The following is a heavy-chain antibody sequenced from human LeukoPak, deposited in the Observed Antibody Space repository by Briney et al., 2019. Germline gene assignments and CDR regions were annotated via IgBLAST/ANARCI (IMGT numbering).Heavy chain of an antibody. V-gene: IGHV3-30*18. CDR3: AKAHYYGSGSSYFDY. Sequence: GRSLRLSCAASGFTISSYGMHWVRQAPGKGLEWVAVISYDGSNKYYADSVKGRFTISRDNSKNTLYLQMNSLRAEDTAVYYCAKAHYYGSGSSYFDYWGQGTLVTVSS. J-gene: IGHJ4*02. CDR1: GFTISSYG. CDR2: ISYDGSNK. D-gene: IGHD3-10*01.